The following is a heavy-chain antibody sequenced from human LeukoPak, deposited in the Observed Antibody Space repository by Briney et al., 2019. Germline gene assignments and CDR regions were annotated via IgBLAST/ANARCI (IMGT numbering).Heavy chain of an antibody. V-gene: IGHV1-8*03. J-gene: IGHJ5*02. D-gene: IGHD2-2*01. CDR2: MNPNSGNT. CDR1: GYTFTSYD. CDR3: ASGGFCGSTTCYPNWFDP. Sequence: ASVKVSCKASGYTFTSYDINWVRQATGQGLEWMGWMNPNSGNTGYAQKFQGRVTITRNTSISTAYMELSNLRSEDTAVYYCASGGFCGSTTCYPNWFDPWGQGTLVTVSS.